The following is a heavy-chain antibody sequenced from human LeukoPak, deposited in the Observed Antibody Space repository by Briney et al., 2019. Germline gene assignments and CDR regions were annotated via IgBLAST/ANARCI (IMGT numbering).Heavy chain of an antibody. V-gene: IGHV3-23*01. CDR2: INGGGNTT. CDR3: TKELHVAVAVADYYYFYMDV. CDR1: GFAFSSFA. D-gene: IGHD6-19*01. Sequence: GGSLRLSCAASGFAFSSFAMGWVHQSPGKGLEWLSTINGGGNTTFYSDSVKGRFTISRDNSKNTLYLHMDSLRPDDTAIYYCTKELHVAVAVADYYYFYMDVWGRGTAVTVSS. J-gene: IGHJ6*03.